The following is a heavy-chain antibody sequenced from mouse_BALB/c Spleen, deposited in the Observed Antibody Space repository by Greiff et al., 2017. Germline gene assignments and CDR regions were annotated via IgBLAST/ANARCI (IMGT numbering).Heavy chain of an antibody. CDR3: ARRGYYDYDEAWFAY. D-gene: IGHD2-4*01. J-gene: IGHJ3*01. Sequence: QVQLQQSGAELARPGASVKMSCKASGYTFTSYTMHWVKQRPGQGLEWIGYINPSSGYTNYNQKFKDKATLTADKSSSTAYMQLSSLTSEDSAVYYCARRGYYDYDEAWFAYWGQGTLVTVSA. CDR2: INPSSGYT. CDR1: GYTFTSYT. V-gene: IGHV1-4*01.